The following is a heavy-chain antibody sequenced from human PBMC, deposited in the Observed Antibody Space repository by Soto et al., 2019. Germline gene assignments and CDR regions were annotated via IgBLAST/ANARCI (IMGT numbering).Heavy chain of an antibody. CDR3: ARGVVPAAILGWFDP. V-gene: IGHV4-31*03. D-gene: IGHD2-2*01. J-gene: IGHJ5*02. CDR2: IYYSGST. CDR1: GGSISSGGYY. Sequence: PSETLSLTCTVSGGSISSGGYYWSWIRQHPGKGLEWIGYIYYSGSTYYNPSLKSRVTISVDTSKNQFSLKLSSVTAADTAVYYCARGVVPAAILGWFDPWGQGTLVTVSS.